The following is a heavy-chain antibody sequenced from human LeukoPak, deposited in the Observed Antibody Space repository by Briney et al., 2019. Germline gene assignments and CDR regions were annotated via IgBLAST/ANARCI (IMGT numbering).Heavy chain of an antibody. V-gene: IGHV4-34*08. CDR2: INHSGST. D-gene: IGHD6-13*01. J-gene: IGHJ4*02. CDR1: GFTFSGYG. Sequence: GTLRLSCAASGFTFSGYGMSWVRQAPGKGLEWIGEINHSGSTNYNPSLKSRVTISVDTSKNQFSLKLSSVTAADTAVYYCAWLPAAYSSSWYGGFDYWGQGTLVTVSS. CDR3: AWLPAAYSSSWYGGFDY.